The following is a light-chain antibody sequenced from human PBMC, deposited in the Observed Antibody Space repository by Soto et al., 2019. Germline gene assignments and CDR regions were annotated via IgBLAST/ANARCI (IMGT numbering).Light chain of an antibody. CDR1: QGIGNY. CDR3: QKYRSVPFT. V-gene: IGKV1-27*01. Sequence: DVQMTQSPSSLSASVGDRVTITCRASQGIGNYLAWYQQKPGKVPKLLISVASSLQSGVPSRFSGSGSGTDFTLTIGSLQPEDVGTYCCQKYRSVPFTFGPGTKVEIK. CDR2: VAS. J-gene: IGKJ3*01.